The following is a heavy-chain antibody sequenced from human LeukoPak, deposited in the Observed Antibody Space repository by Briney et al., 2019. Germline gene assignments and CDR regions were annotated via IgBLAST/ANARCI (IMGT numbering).Heavy chain of an antibody. CDR3: ARKGYNGSPFDY. V-gene: IGHV4-59*01. J-gene: IGHJ4*02. D-gene: IGHD1-26*01. CDR1: GGSFSSYY. CDR2: IYYSGST. Sequence: SETLSLTCAVYGGSFSSYYWSWIRQPPGKGLEWIGYIYYSGSTNYNPSLKSRVTISVDTSKNQFSLKLSSVTAADTAVYYCARKGYNGSPFDYWGQGTLVTVSS.